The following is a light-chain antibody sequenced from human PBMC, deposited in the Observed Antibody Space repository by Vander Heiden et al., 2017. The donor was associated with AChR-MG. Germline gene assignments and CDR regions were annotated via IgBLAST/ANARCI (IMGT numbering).Light chain of an antibody. CDR2: LGS. V-gene: IGKV2-28*01. J-gene: IGKJ2*01. CDR3: MQALQTHYT. CDR1: QSLLHSNGYNL. Sequence: DIVLTQSPLSLPVTPGEPASISCRSSQSLLHSNGYNLLDWYLQKPGQSPQLLIYLGSNRASGVPDRFSGSGSGTDFTLRISRVEAEDVGVYYCMQALQTHYTFGQGTKLEIE.